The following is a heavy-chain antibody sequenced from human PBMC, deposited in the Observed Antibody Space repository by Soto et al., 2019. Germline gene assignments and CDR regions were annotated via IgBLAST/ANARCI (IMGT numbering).Heavy chain of an antibody. CDR3: ARGLGYCSGGSCRNAFDI. D-gene: IGHD2-15*01. V-gene: IGHV4-34*01. CDR1: GGSFSGYY. Sequence: QVQLQQWGAGLLKPSETLSLTCAVYGGSFSGYYWSWIRQPPGKGLEWIGEINHSGSTNYNPSLKRRVPISVDSSKNQFSLKLSSVTAADTAVYYCARGLGYCSGGSCRNAFDIWGQGTMVTVSS. J-gene: IGHJ3*02. CDR2: INHSGST.